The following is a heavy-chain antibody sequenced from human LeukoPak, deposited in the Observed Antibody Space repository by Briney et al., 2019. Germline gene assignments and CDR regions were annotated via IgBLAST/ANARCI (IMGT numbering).Heavy chain of an antibody. CDR3: ARDLSGITGYIYGRGIDY. Sequence: GGSLRLACAASGFTFDDYAMHWVRQAPGKGLEWVSGISWNSGSIGYADSVKGRFTISRDNAKTSLYLQMNGLRAEDTAVYYCARDLSGITGYIYGRGIDYWGQGTLVTVSS. V-gene: IGHV3-9*01. CDR1: GFTFDDYA. D-gene: IGHD5-18*01. J-gene: IGHJ4*02. CDR2: ISWNSGSI.